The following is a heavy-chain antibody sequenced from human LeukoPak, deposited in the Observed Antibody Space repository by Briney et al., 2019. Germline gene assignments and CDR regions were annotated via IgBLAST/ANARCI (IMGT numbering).Heavy chain of an antibody. D-gene: IGHD3-16*01. CDR2: MKVGGET. CDR3: AKASWVSHADAVW. V-gene: IGHV3-23*01. J-gene: IGHJ4*02. CDR1: GSSFSSYA. Sequence: GGSLILSWAASGSSFSSYAISWVRQPPARGLEGVSIMKVGGETFYADSVKGRFTLSRDSSTNTVFLQLNNLRVEDTAIYYCAKASWVSHADAVWWGQGTLVTVSS.